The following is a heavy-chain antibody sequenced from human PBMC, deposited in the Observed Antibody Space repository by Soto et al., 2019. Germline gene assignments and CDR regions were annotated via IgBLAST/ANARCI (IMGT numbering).Heavy chain of an antibody. Sequence: QVQLQESGPGLVKPSETLSLTCTVSGGSISSYYWSWIRQPPGKGLEWIGYIYDSGSTNYNPPPQGRVTISVDTSKNQFPLKLSSVTAADTAGYYCGRGGGGPDYWGQGTLVTVSS. CDR3: GRGGGGPDY. V-gene: IGHV4-59*01. CDR2: IYDSGST. D-gene: IGHD3-16*01. CDR1: GGSISSYY. J-gene: IGHJ4*02.